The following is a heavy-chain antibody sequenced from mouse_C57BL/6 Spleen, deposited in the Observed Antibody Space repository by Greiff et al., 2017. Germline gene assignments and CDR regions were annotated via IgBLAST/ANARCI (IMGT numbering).Heavy chain of an antibody. D-gene: IGHD2-5*01. CDR1: GYTFTDYY. CDR2: INPYNGGT. CDR3: ARRDSNYDYYAMDY. V-gene: IGHV1-19*01. Sequence: EVQRVESGPVLVKPGASVKMSCKASGYTFTDYYMNWVKQSHGKSLEWIGVINPYNGGTSYNQKFKGKATLTVDKSSSTAYMELNSLTSEDSAVYYCARRDSNYDYYAMDYWGQGTSVTVSS. J-gene: IGHJ4*01.